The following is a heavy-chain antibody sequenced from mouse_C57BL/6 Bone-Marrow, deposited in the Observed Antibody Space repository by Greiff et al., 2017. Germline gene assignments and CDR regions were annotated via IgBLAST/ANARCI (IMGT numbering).Heavy chain of an antibody. Sequence: QVQLQQSGAELVKPGASVKISCKASGYAFSSYWLNWVKQRPGTGLEWIGQIYPGDGDTNSNGQFKGKATLTADKSSSTAYMQLSSLTSEDSAVYCCARGWLGGFAYWGQGTLVTVSA. CDR1: GYAFSSYW. V-gene: IGHV1-80*01. D-gene: IGHD1-1*02. J-gene: IGHJ3*01. CDR3: ARGWLGGFAY. CDR2: IYPGDGDT.